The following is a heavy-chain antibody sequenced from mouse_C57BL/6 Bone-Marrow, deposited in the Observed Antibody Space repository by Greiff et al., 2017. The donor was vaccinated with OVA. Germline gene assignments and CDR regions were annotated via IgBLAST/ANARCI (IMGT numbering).Heavy chain of an antibody. V-gene: IGHV1-53*01. CDR3: SRVYDYLDD. CDR1: GYTFTSYW. CDR2: INPSNGGT. J-gene: IGHJ2*01. Sequence: VQLQQPGTELVKPGASVKLSCKASGYTFTSYWMHWVKQRPGQGLEWIGNINPSNGGTNYNEKFKSKATLTVDKSSRTAYMQISSPTSEDAAVCESSRVYDYLDDWGQGTTLTVSA. D-gene: IGHD2-3*01.